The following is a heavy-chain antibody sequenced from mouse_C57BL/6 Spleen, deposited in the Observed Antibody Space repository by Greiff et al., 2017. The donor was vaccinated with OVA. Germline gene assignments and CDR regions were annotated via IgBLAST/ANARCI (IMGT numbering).Heavy chain of an antibody. J-gene: IGHJ2*01. D-gene: IGHD1-1*01. Sequence: EVQLQQSGPELVKPGASVKIPCKASGYTFTDYNMDWVKQSHGKSLEWIGDINPNNGGTIYNQKFKGKATLTVDKSSSTAYMELRSLTSEDTAVYYCARQAPYYDGTPYYFDYWGQGTTLTVSS. CDR1: GYTFTDYN. V-gene: IGHV1-18*01. CDR3: ARQAPYYDGTPYYFDY. CDR2: INPNNGGT.